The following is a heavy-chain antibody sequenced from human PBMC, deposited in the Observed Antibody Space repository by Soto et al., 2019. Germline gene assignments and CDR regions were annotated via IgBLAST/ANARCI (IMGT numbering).Heavy chain of an antibody. V-gene: IGHV4-39*01. Sequence: NPSGTLSLTCTVSGSTISSSSNYWGWIPQPQGKGLEWIGSIYYSGRTYYNPSFKSRVTISIDTSKNQFSLKLSSVTATDTAVYYCARHWTTVVAQAYFDHWGQGALVTVSS. J-gene: IGHJ4*02. CDR3: ARHWTTVVAQAYFDH. CDR2: IYYSGRT. CDR1: GSTISSSSNY. D-gene: IGHD2-15*01.